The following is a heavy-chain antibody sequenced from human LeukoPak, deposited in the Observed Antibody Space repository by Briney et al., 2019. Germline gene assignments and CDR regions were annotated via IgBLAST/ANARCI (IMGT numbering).Heavy chain of an antibody. CDR3: ARGDSENWCDP. D-gene: IGHD2-21*02. CDR1: GGSISSGGYS. Sequence: SETLSLTCAVSGGSISSGGYSWSWIRQPPGQGLEWIGYIYHSGSTYYNPSLKSRVPISVDRSKNQFSLKLSSVTAADTAVYYCARGDSENWCDPWGQGTLVSVSS. J-gene: IGHJ5*02. CDR2: IYHSGST. V-gene: IGHV4-30-2*01.